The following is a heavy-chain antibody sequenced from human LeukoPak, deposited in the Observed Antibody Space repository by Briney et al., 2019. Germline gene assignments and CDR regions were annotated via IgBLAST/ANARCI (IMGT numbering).Heavy chain of an antibody. V-gene: IGHV3-21*01. Sequence: GGSLRLSCAASGFTFSSYAMSWVRQAPGKGLEWVSSISSSSSYIYYADSVKGRFTISRDNAKNSLYLQMNSLRAEDTAVYYCARFGTSPYYYGMDVWGQGTTVTVSS. J-gene: IGHJ6*02. CDR3: ARFGTSPYYYGMDV. CDR2: ISSSSSYI. D-gene: IGHD2-2*01. CDR1: GFTFSSYA.